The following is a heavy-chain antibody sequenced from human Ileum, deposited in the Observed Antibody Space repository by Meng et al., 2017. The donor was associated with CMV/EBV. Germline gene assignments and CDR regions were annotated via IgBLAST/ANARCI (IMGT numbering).Heavy chain of an antibody. V-gene: IGHV1-69*10. J-gene: IGHJ6*02. CDR2: IIHILGIA. CDR1: YA. CDR3: AEAGFRGYRGYDFYYYCGMDV. D-gene: IGHD5-12*01. Sequence: YASSWGRQATREGLEWMGEIIHILGIANYVQKLESRVTITEDKSTSTADMELSSLRSEDTTVYYWAEAGFRGYRGYDFYYYCGMDVWGQGTTVTVSS.